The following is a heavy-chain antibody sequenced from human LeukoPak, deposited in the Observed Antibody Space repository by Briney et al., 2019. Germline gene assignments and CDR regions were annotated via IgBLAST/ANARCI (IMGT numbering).Heavy chain of an antibody. CDR1: GGSFSTYY. J-gene: IGHJ5*02. CDR3: ARHRGSGYDTDH. V-gene: IGHV4-59*08. CDR2: IFYSGST. D-gene: IGHD5-12*01. Sequence: ASETLSLTCTVSGGSFSTYYWSWFRQPPGKGLEWIGYIFYSGSTNYNPSLKSRVTISIDTSQNQFSLNLRSVTAADTAVYYCARHRGSGYDTDHWGQGMLVTVSS.